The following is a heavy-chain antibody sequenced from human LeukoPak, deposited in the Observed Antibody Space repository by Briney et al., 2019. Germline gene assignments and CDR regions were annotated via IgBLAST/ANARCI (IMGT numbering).Heavy chain of an antibody. CDR2: IYYSGRT. J-gene: IGHJ3*02. Sequence: PSETLSLTCTVPGGHLSCHYVSWIRQAPGKGLEWIGFIYYSGRTKYNPSLQSRVTISLDKSEKQFSLKVTSVTAADTAVNECTNFLDIDSSGDPDTFDMWGQGTVVTVSS. CDR1: GGHLSCHY. CDR3: TNFLDIDSSGDPDTFDM. D-gene: IGHD3-22*01. V-gene: IGHV4-59*08.